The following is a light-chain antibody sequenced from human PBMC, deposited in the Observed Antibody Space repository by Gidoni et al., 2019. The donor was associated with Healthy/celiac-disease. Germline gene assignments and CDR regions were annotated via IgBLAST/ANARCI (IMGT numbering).Light chain of an antibody. CDR2: DAS. V-gene: IGKV3-11*01. Sequence: EIVLKQSPATLSLSPGERATLSCRASQSVSSYLAWYQQKPGQAPRLLIYDASNRATGIPARFSGSGSWTDFTLTISSLEPEDFAVYYCQQRSNWPPSFGPGTKVDIK. J-gene: IGKJ3*01. CDR1: QSVSSY. CDR3: QQRSNWPPS.